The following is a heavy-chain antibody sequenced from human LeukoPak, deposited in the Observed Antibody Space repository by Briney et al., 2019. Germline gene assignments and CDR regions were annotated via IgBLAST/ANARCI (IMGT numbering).Heavy chain of an antibody. J-gene: IGHJ6*02. D-gene: IGHD6-13*01. CDR2: ISSSSSTI. CDR1: GFTVSSNY. V-gene: IGHV3-48*02. Sequence: GGSLRLSCAASGFTVSSNYMNWVRQAPGKGLEWVSHISSSSSTIYYADSVKGRFTISRDNAKTSLYLQMNSLRDEDTAEYYCARIEQKPRAVCGMDVWGQGTTVTVSS. CDR3: ARIEQKPRAVCGMDV.